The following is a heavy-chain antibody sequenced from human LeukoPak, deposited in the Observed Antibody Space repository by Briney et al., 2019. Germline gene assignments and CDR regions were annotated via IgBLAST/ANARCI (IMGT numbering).Heavy chain of an antibody. J-gene: IGHJ6*02. CDR2: ISYEGREK. Sequence: GGSLRLSCAASGFTFSAYGMHWARQAPGKGLEWVGIISYEGREKYYADSVKGRFTISRNSSISTVHLQMNSLGLEDTAVYYCAKSFAVTTHSYYGIDVWGQGTTVTVSS. CDR1: GFTFSAYG. D-gene: IGHD4-17*01. CDR3: AKSFAVTTHSYYGIDV. V-gene: IGHV3-30*18.